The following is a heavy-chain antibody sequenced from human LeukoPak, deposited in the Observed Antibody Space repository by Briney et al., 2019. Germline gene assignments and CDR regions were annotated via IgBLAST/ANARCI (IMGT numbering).Heavy chain of an antibody. CDR1: GGSISSTSYY. V-gene: IGHV4-39*07. Sequence: SETLSLTCTVSGGSISSTSYYWGWIRQPPGKGLQWLGSIYYSGITYYNPSLKSRVTISVDTSNNQFSLKLSSVTAADTAVYYCARVGGVVVTDDAPFDYWGQGTLVTVSS. J-gene: IGHJ4*02. D-gene: IGHD2-21*02. CDR2: IYYSGIT. CDR3: ARVGGVVVTDDAPFDY.